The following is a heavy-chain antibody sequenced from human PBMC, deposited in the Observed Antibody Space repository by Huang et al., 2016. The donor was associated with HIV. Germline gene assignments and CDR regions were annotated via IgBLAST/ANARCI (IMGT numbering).Heavy chain of an antibody. Sequence: QVQLVESGGGLVKPGWSLSLSCAASGFPFSDYYMSCIPQAPGKGLECGSYISSSGSTIYYADSVKGRFTIARDNAKNSLYLQMNSLRAEDTAVYYCARWHLVAGFDYWGQGTLVTVSS. J-gene: IGHJ4*02. V-gene: IGHV3-11*04. CDR2: ISSSGSTI. D-gene: IGHD6-19*01. CDR3: ARWHLVAGFDY. CDR1: GFPFSDYY.